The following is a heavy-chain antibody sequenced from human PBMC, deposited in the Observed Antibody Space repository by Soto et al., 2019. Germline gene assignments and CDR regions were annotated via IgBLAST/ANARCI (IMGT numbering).Heavy chain of an antibody. CDR3: ARDETQFGDYYYGMDV. Sequence: SETLSLTCAVYGGSFSGYYWSWIRQPPGKGLEWIGEINHSGSTNYNPSLKSRVTISVDTSKNQFSLKLSSVTAADTAVYYCARDETQFGDYYYGMDVWGQGTTVTVSS. CDR1: GGSFSGYY. V-gene: IGHV4-34*01. J-gene: IGHJ6*02. CDR2: INHSGST. D-gene: IGHD3-10*01.